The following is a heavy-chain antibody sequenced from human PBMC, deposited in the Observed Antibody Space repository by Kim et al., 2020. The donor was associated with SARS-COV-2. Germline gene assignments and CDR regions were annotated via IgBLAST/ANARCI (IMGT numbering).Heavy chain of an antibody. J-gene: IGHJ6*02. D-gene: IGHD3-10*01. CDR3: ARTLVLSGYYGMDV. V-gene: IGHV3-33*01. Sequence: YADDVKGQFTISRDNYKNTLYLQLNSLRAEDTAVYYCARTLVLSGYYGMDVWGQGTTVTVSS.